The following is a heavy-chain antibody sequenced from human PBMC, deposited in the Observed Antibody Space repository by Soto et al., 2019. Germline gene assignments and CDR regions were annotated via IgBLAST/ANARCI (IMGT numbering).Heavy chain of an antibody. CDR3: ARDRGGSGWYRRFDY. J-gene: IGHJ4*02. CDR1: GGSISSSNW. D-gene: IGHD6-19*01. Sequence: SETLSLTCAVSGGSISSSNWWSWVRQPPGKGLEWIGEIYHSGSTNYNPSLKSRVTISVDKSKNQLSLKLSSVTAADTAVYYCARDRGGSGWYRRFDYWGQGTLVTVSS. V-gene: IGHV4-4*02. CDR2: IYHSGST.